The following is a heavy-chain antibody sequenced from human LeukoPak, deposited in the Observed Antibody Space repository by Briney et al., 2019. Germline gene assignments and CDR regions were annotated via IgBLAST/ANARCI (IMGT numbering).Heavy chain of an antibody. Sequence: SETLSLTSTVSGGSISSNYWIWIRQPPGKGLEWIGYIYYSGSTNYNPSLKSRVTISVDTSKNQFSLKLSSVTAADTAVYYCASSEWARIEVAGTPQAFDIWGQGTMVTVSS. CDR3: ASSEWARIEVAGTPQAFDI. CDR2: IYYSGST. CDR1: GGSISSNY. V-gene: IGHV4-59*01. D-gene: IGHD6-19*01. J-gene: IGHJ3*02.